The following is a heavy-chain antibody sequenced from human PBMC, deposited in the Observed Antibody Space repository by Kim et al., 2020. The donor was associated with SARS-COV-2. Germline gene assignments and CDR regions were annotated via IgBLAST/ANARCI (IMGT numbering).Heavy chain of an antibody. D-gene: IGHD3-10*01. J-gene: IGHJ4*02. CDR3: AATSMVREPFDY. Sequence: NYAEKVQERVTMTRDMSTSTAYVGLSSLRSEGTAVYYCAATSMVREPFDYWGQGTLVTVSS. V-gene: IGHV1-58*01.